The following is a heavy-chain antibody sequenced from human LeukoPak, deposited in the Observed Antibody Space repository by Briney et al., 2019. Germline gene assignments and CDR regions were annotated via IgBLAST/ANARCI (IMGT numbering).Heavy chain of an antibody. CDR3: TRYRSGGAFDY. CDR2: INTKTGKP. V-gene: IGHV7-4-1*02. D-gene: IGHD1-26*01. J-gene: IGHJ4*02. CDR1: GYTFTSYA. Sequence: ASVKVSCKASGYTFTSYALNWVRQAPGQGLEWMGWINTKTGKPTYAQNFTGRFVFSLDTSISTAYLHISSLQADDTAIYYCTRYRSGGAFDYWGRGTVIIVS.